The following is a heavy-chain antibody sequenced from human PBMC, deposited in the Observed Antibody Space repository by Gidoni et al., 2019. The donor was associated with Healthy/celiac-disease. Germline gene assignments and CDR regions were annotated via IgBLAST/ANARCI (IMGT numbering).Heavy chain of an antibody. Sequence: GHVTISADKSISTAYLQWSSLKATDTAMYYCARPNPALLDAFDIWGQGTMVTVSS. D-gene: IGHD1-26*01. CDR3: ARPNPALLDAFDI. V-gene: IGHV5-10-1*01. J-gene: IGHJ3*02.